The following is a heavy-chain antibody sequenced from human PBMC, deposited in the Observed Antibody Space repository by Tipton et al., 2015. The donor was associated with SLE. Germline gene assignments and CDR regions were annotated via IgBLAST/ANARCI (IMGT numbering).Heavy chain of an antibody. D-gene: IGHD1-1*01. J-gene: IGHJ3*02. CDR1: GGTFSSYA. Sequence: QSGAEVKKPGSSVKVSCKASGGTFSSYAISWVRQAPGQGLEWMGGIIPIFGTANYAQKFQGRVTITADESTSTAYMELSSLRSEDTAVYYCATPRGYNWNDGDAFDIWGQGTMVTVSS. CDR3: ATPRGYNWNDGDAFDI. CDR2: IIPIFGTA. V-gene: IGHV1-69*01.